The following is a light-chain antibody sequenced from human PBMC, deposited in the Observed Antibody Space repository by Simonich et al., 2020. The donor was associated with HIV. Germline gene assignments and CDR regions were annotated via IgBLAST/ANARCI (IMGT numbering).Light chain of an antibody. Sequence: DIVMTQSPDSLAVSLGERATFNCKSSRSVLYSSNNKNYFAWYQQKPGQPPKLLIYWASTREAGFPYRFSASGSGTDFTLTISSLQAEDVAIYYCQQYYSTPPTFGQGTKVEIK. J-gene: IGKJ1*01. CDR1: RSVLYSSNNKNY. CDR3: QQYYSTPPT. V-gene: IGKV4-1*01. CDR2: WAS.